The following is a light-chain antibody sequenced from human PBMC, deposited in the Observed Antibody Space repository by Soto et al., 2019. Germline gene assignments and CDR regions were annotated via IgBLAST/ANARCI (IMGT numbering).Light chain of an antibody. Sequence: SYELTQPPSVSVSPGQTASITCSGDKLGDKYAWWYQQKPGQSSVLVIYQDSKRPSGIPERFSGSNSGNTATLTISGTQAMDEADYYCQAWDRSTGVFGTGTKVTAL. CDR2: QDS. V-gene: IGLV3-1*01. J-gene: IGLJ1*01. CDR3: QAWDRSTGV. CDR1: KLGDKY.